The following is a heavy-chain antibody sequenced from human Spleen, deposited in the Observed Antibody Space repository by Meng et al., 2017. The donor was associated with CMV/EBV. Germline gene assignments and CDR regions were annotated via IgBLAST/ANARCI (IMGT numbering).Heavy chain of an antibody. CDR2: ISSSSHYI. Sequence: GESLKISCAASGFTFNDYSMNWVRQAPGKGLEWVSSISSSSHYIYYADSVKGRFTISRDNAKNSLYLQMNSLRAEDTAVYYCAKESGYGDRYGGIDYWGQGTLVTVSS. J-gene: IGHJ4*02. V-gene: IGHV3-21*04. CDR3: AKESGYGDRYGGIDY. CDR1: GFTFNDYS. D-gene: IGHD4-17*01.